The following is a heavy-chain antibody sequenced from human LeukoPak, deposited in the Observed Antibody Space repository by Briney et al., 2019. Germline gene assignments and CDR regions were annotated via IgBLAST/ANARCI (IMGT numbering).Heavy chain of an antibody. V-gene: IGHV4-4*07. CDR3: ARELGRLVNYYYGMDV. Sequence: SETLSLTCTVSGGSISSYYWSWIRQPAGKGLEWIGRIYTSGSTNYNPSLKSRVTMSVDTSKNQFSLKLSSVTAADTAVYYCARELGRLVNYYYGMDVWGQGTTVTVSS. CDR2: IYTSGST. J-gene: IGHJ6*02. D-gene: IGHD3-10*01. CDR1: GGSISSYY.